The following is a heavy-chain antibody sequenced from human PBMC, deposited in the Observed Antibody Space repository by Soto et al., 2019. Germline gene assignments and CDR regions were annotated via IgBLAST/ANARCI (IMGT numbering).Heavy chain of an antibody. Sequence: SETLSLTCSVSNGSISSGYWTWIRQPPGKGLEWIGYIYYGGSINYNPSLKSRVIISVDTAKNQFSLSLSSVTAADTAVYYCTGAYYDISGYSLDPWGQGSSVTVSS. CDR2: IYYGGSI. D-gene: IGHD3-22*01. CDR1: NGSISSGY. J-gene: IGHJ5*02. CDR3: TGAYYDISGYSLDP. V-gene: IGHV4-59*01.